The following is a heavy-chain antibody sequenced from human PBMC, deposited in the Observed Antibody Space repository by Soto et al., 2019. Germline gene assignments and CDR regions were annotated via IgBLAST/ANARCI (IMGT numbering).Heavy chain of an antibody. J-gene: IGHJ3*02. CDR2: IWYDGSNK. Sequence: SLRLSCAASGFTFSSYGMHWVRQTPGKGLEWVAVIWYDGSNKYYADSVKGRFTISRDNSKNTLYLQMNSLRAEDTVVYYCAREGPGVEVYSSREAHDAFDIWGQGTMVTVSS. CDR1: GFTFSSYG. V-gene: IGHV3-33*01. CDR3: AREGPGVEVYSSREAHDAFDI. D-gene: IGHD6-13*01.